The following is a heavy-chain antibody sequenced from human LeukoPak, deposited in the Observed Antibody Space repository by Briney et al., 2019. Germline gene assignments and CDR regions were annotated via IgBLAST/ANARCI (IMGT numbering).Heavy chain of an antibody. Sequence: GSLRLSCAASGFTFSSYAMHWVRQPPGKGLEWIGEINHSGSTNYNPSLKSRVTISVDTSKNQFSLKLSSVTAADTAVYYCARGGVRGPSGLCAFDIWGQGTMVTVSS. D-gene: IGHD3-10*01. CDR2: INHSGST. V-gene: IGHV4-34*01. CDR3: ARGGVRGPSGLCAFDI. CDR1: GFTFSSYA. J-gene: IGHJ3*02.